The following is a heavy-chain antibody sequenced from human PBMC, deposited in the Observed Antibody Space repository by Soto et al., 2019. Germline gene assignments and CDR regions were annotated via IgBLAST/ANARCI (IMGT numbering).Heavy chain of an antibody. CDR3: ARAVESHHFDH. D-gene: IGHD2-15*01. J-gene: IGHJ4*02. CDR2: IYYNGNT. CDR1: GASIGSRGYY. V-gene: IGHV4-31*01. Sequence: QVQLQESGPGLVKPSQTLSLTCTVSGASIGSRGYYWGWIRQLPDKGLEWIGYIYYNGNTYYTPSLKSLVTILRDTSKNQFSLKLTSVTAADTAVYYCARAVESHHFDHWGQGTLVTVSS.